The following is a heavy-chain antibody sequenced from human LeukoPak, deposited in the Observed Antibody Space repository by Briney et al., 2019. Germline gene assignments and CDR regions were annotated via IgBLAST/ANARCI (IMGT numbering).Heavy chain of an antibody. V-gene: IGHV4-59*01. CDR3: ARDVDPYSPPAY. J-gene: IGHJ4*02. CDR1: DGSISSYY. CDR2: IHYCGRN. Sequence: SETLSLTCTVSDGSISSYYWSWIQQPPGKGLEWIGYIHYCGRNNYNPPFKSRVTISVDTSQNQFSLKLSSVAAADPAVYCCARDVDPYSPPAYSGQGTLATVSS. D-gene: IGHD2-2*01.